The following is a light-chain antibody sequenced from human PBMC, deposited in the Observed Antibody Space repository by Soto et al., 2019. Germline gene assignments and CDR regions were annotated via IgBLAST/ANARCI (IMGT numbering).Light chain of an antibody. Sequence: LTQPRSVSGSPGQAVTFSCTGTNSDVGGYNYVSWYQQNPDKAPKLIIYDVTKRPSGVPDRFSGSKSGNTASLTISGLQAEDEADYFCSSFAGSYTHVFGTGTKVTVL. CDR2: DVT. J-gene: IGLJ1*01. CDR3: SSFAGSYTHV. V-gene: IGLV2-11*01. CDR1: NSDVGGYNY.